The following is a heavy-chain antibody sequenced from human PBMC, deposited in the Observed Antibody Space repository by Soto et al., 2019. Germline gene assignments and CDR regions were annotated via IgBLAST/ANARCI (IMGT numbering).Heavy chain of an antibody. CDR1: GYTFTSYD. Sequence: ASVKVSCKASGYTFTSYDINWVRQATGQGLEWMGWMNPNSGNTGYAQKFQGRVTMTRNTSISTAYMELSSLRSEDTAVYYCASTYYYDSSGYRQGDYYYGMDVWGQGTTVTVSS. J-gene: IGHJ6*02. D-gene: IGHD3-22*01. CDR3: ASTYYYDSSGYRQGDYYYGMDV. V-gene: IGHV1-8*01. CDR2: MNPNSGNT.